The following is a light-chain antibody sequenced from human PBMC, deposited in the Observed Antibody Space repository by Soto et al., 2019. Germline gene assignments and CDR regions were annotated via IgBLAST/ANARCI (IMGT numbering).Light chain of an antibody. CDR2: GAS. J-gene: IGKJ1*01. CDR3: QHYNNWPRT. Sequence: EIVMTQSPATLSVSPGERATLSCRASQSVSSNLAWYQQKPGQAPRLLIYGASTRATGIPARFSGSGSGTESTLTISILQSEDFAVYYCQHYNNWPRTFGQGTKVEIK. V-gene: IGKV3-15*01. CDR1: QSVSSN.